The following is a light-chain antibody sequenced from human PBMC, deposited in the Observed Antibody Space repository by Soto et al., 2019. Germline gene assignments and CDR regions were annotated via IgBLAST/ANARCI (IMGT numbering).Light chain of an antibody. CDR1: SSDVGGYNY. CDR2: DVS. Sequence: QSALTQPASVSGSPGEWITISCTGTSSDVGGYNYVSWYQQHPGKAPKLMIYDVSDRPSGVSNRFSGSKSGNTASLTISGLQAEDEADYYCSSYTSGFYVFGTGTKVTVL. CDR3: SSYTSGFYV. V-gene: IGLV2-14*01. J-gene: IGLJ1*01.